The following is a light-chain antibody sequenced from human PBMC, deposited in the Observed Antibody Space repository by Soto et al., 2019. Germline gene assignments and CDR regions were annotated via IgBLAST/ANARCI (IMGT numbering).Light chain of an antibody. CDR1: QGISSN. Sequence: IQLTQSPSSLSASVGDRVTITCRASQGISSNLAWYQQKPGRAPKLLIFGASTLQSGVPSRFSGSGSGTDFTLTISNLQPEDFATYCCQQLNSYPPWTFGQGTKLEIK. CDR3: QQLNSYPPWT. CDR2: GAS. J-gene: IGKJ1*01. V-gene: IGKV1-9*01.